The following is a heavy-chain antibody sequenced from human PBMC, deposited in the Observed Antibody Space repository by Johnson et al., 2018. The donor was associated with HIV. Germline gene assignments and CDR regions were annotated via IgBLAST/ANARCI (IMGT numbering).Heavy chain of an antibody. J-gene: IGHJ3*02. CDR3: ARALGTAVGAFDI. Sequence: VQLVESGGGVVQPGGSLRLSCAASGFTFSSYDMHWVRQATGKGLEWVSAIGTAGDTYYPGSVKGRFTISRENAKNSLYLQMNSLRAEDTALYYCARALGTAVGAFDIWGQGTMVTVSS. V-gene: IGHV3-13*01. CDR2: IGTAGDT. D-gene: IGHD4-23*01. CDR1: GFTFSSYD.